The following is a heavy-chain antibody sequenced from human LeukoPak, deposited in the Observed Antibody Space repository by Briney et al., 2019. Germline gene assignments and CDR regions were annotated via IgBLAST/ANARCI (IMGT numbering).Heavy chain of an antibody. CDR1: GFTLSSYA. CDR2: ISYDGSNK. CDR3: ARAPLVVPAAIRGGFDY. D-gene: IGHD2-2*02. J-gene: IGHJ4*02. V-gene: IGHV3-30*04. Sequence: GGSLRLSCAASGFTLSSYAMHWVRQAPGKGLEWVAVISYDGSNKYYADSVKGRFTISRDNSKNTLYLQMNSLRAEDTAVYYCARAPLVVPAAIRGGFDYWGQGTLVTVSS.